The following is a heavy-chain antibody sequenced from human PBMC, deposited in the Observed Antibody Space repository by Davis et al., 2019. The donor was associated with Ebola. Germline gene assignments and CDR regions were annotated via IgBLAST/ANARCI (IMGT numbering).Heavy chain of an antibody. CDR1: GYSFTSYW. CDR3: ARLDGSGSPYYYYYYMDV. Sequence: GESLKISCKGSGYSFTSYWIGWVRQMPGKGLEWMGIIYPGDSDTRYSPSFQGQVTISADKSISTAYLQWSSLKASDTAMYYCARLDGSGSPYYYYYYMDVWGQGTTVTVSS. CDR2: IYPGDSDT. J-gene: IGHJ6*03. V-gene: IGHV5-51*01. D-gene: IGHD3-10*01.